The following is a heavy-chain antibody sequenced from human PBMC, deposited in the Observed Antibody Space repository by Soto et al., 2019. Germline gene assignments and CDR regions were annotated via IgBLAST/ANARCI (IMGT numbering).Heavy chain of an antibody. CDR3: ARVTYDSFTAYSYYFDY. D-gene: IGHD3-9*01. CDR2: ISYDGTNK. Sequence: GGSLRLSCAVSGFTFSTYGMHWVRQAPGKGLEWVAVISYDGTNKYYADSVKGRFTISRDNAKNSLYLQMNSLRDEDTAVYYCARVTYDSFTAYSYYFDYWGQGTLVTVSS. J-gene: IGHJ4*02. CDR1: GFTFSTYG. V-gene: IGHV3-30*03.